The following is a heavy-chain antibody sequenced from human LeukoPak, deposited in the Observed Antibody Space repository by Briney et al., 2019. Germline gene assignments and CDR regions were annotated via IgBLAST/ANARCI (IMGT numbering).Heavy chain of an antibody. D-gene: IGHD6-25*01. CDR2: INPNSGGT. CDR1: GYTFTGYY. CDR3: ASVIAAASSDY. V-gene: IGHV1-2*02. Sequence: ASVKVSYKASGYTFTGYYIHWVRQAPGQGLEWMGWINPNSGGTNYAQKFQGRVTMTRDTSISTAYMELSRLRSDDTAVYYRASVIAAASSDYWGQGTLVTVSS. J-gene: IGHJ4*02.